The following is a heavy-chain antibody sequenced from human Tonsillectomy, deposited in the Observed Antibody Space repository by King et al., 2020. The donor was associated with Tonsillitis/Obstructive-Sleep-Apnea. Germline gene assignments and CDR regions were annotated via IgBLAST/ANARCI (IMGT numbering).Heavy chain of an antibody. J-gene: IGHJ4*02. CDR2: ISWDGGGT. CDR3: AKDMDYYDSSGPMDY. CDR1: GFTFDDYT. V-gene: IGHV3-43*01. Sequence: VQLVESGGVVVQPGGSLRLSCAASGFTFDDYTMHWVRQAPGKGLEWVSLISWDGGGTYYADSVKGRFTISRDNSKNSLYLQMNSLRTEATALYYCAKDMDYYDSSGPMDYWGQGTLVTVSS. D-gene: IGHD3-22*01.